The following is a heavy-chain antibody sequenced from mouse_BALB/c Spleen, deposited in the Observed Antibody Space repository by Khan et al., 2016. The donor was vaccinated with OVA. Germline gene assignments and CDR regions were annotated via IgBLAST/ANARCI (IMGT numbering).Heavy chain of an antibody. CDR3: ARSAI. Sequence: EVELVESGGGIVQPGGSLKRSCAASRVPISSYGMSSVRQTPDNRLELVATIDSNGGSTDYPARVTLRFTISGDNAKEALYLQMRSRKSEDTAMYYCARSAIWGQGTTLTGSS. D-gene: IGHD2-12*01. J-gene: IGHJ2*01. CDR2: IDSNGGST. V-gene: IGHV5-6-3*01. CDR1: RVPISSYG.